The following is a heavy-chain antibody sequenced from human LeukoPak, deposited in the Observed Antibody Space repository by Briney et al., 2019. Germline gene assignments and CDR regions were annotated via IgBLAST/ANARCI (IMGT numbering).Heavy chain of an antibody. Sequence: GGSLRLSCAASGFTFSSYGMHWVRQAPGKGLEWVAVISYDGSNKYYADSVKGRFTISGDNSKNTLYLQMNSLRAEDTAVYYCAKDPCGYSYGLCYYYGMDVWGQGTTVTVSS. CDR2: ISYDGSNK. J-gene: IGHJ6*02. CDR1: GFTFSSYG. V-gene: IGHV3-30*18. D-gene: IGHD5-18*01. CDR3: AKDPCGYSYGLCYYYGMDV.